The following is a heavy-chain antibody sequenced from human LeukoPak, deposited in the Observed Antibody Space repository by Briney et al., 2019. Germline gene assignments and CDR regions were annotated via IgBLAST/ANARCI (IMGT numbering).Heavy chain of an antibody. CDR1: GGTFSSYA. CDR2: IIPILGIA. Sequence: SVKVSCKASGGTFSSYAISRVRQAPGQGLEWMGRIIPILGIANYAQKFQGRVTITADKSTSTAYMELSSLRSEDTAVYYCARAPDPGSSGYQGAFVIWGQGTMVTVSS. J-gene: IGHJ3*02. D-gene: IGHD3-22*01. V-gene: IGHV1-69*04. CDR3: ARAPDPGSSGYQGAFVI.